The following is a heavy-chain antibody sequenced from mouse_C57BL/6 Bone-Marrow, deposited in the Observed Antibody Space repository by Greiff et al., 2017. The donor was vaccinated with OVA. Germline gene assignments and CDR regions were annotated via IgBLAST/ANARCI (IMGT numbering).Heavy chain of an antibody. D-gene: IGHD2-1*01. J-gene: IGHJ3*01. V-gene: IGHV5-12*01. CDR3: ARQGDGNYLSCLAY. Sequence: EVKLVESGGGLVQPGGSLKLSCAASGFTFSDYYMYWVRQTPEKGLEWVAYISNGGGSTYYPDTVKGRFTISTDNATTTLYLQMSRLKSEETAMYYCARQGDGNYLSCLAYWGQGTLVTVSA. CDR2: ISNGGGST. CDR1: GFTFSDYY.